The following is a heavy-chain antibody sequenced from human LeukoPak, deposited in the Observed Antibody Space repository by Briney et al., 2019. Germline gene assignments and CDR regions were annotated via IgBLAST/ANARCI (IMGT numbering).Heavy chain of an antibody. Sequence: GGSLRLSCAASGFTFSDYYMSWIRQAPGKGLEWVSYISSSGSTIYYADSVKGRFTISRDNAKNTLYLQMDSLRAEDTAVYYCAKGREGYSGSYTPFDSWGQGTLVTVSS. J-gene: IGHJ4*02. CDR1: GFTFSDYY. V-gene: IGHV3-11*01. CDR2: ISSSGSTI. D-gene: IGHD1-26*01. CDR3: AKGREGYSGSYTPFDS.